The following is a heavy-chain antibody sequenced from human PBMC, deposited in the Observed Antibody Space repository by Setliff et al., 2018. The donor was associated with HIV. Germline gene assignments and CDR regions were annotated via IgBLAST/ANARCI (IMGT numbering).Heavy chain of an antibody. J-gene: IGHJ5*02. Sequence: ASVKVSCKASGFNFTTYPMNWVRQAPGQGLEWMGWINTNTGSPTYAQAFTGRFVFSVDTSVTTAYLQISSLKAEDTAVYYCARALYGDYGGDINWFDPWGQGTLVTVSS. CDR1: GFNFTTYP. V-gene: IGHV7-4-1*02. CDR2: INTNTGSP. CDR3: ARALYGDYGGDINWFDP. D-gene: IGHD4-17*01.